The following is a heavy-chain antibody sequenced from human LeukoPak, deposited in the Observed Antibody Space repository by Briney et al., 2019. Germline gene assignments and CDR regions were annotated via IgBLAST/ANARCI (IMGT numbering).Heavy chain of an antibody. J-gene: IGHJ4*02. CDR1: GFTFSSYA. V-gene: IGHV3-23*01. CDR3: AKTMTAGCSSGPSDY. Sequence: PGGSLRLSCAASGFTFSSYAMSWVRQAPGKGLEWVSVISGGGGITYYVDSVKGRFTISRDNAKNTLYLLMNSLRAEDTAVFYCAKTMTAGCSSGPSDYWGQGTLVTVSS. D-gene: IGHD6-19*01. CDR2: ISGGGGIT.